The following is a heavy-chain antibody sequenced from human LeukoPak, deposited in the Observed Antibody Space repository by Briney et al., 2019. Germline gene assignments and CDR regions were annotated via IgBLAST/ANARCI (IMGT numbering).Heavy chain of an antibody. CDR3: ARDGVVVVAAAYYYGMDV. D-gene: IGHD2-15*01. V-gene: IGHV1-18*01. Sequence: GASVKVSCKASGYTFTSYGIRWVRQAPGQGREGMGWISAYNGNTNYAQKLQGRVTMTTDTSTSTAYMELRSLRSDDTAVYYCARDGVVVVAAAYYYGMDVWGQGTTVTVSS. J-gene: IGHJ6*02. CDR1: GYTFTSYG. CDR2: ISAYNGNT.